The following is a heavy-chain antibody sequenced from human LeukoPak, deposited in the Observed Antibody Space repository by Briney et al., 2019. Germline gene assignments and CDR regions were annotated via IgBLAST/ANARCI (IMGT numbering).Heavy chain of an antibody. D-gene: IGHD5-18*01. J-gene: IGHJ4*02. CDR1: GGSISSSNW. CDR2: IYHSGST. V-gene: IGHV4-4*02. CDR3: ARYRRYSFGLGSYYFDY. Sequence: SETLSLTCAVSGGSISSSNWWSWVRQPPGKGLEWIGEIYHSGSTNYNPSLKSRVTISVDTSKNQFSLKLSSVTAADTAVYYCARYRRYSFGLGSYYFDYWGQGTLVTVSS.